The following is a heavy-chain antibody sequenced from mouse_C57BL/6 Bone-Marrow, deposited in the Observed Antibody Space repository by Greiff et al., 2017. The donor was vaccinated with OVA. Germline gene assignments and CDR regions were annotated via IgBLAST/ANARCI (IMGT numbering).Heavy chain of an antibody. J-gene: IGHJ4*01. CDR3: ARLPPLYSNYAMDY. V-gene: IGHV5-9*01. CDR2: ISGGGGNT. D-gene: IGHD2-5*01. CDR1: GFTFSSYT. Sequence: EVKLVESGGGLVKPGGSLKLSCAASGFTFSSYTMSWVRQTPEKRLEWVATISGGGGNTYYPDSVKGRFPISRDNAKNTLDLQMSSLRSEDTSLYYCARLPPLYSNYAMDYWGQGTSVTVSS.